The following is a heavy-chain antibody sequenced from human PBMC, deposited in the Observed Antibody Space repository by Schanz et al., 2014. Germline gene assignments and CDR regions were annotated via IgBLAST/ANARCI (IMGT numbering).Heavy chain of an antibody. J-gene: IGHJ3*01. CDR2: IGNGGVTI. Sequence: QVQLVESGGGVVQPGRSLRLSCAASGFPFSDYFMAWIRQPPGRGLEWVSYIGNGGVTIYYADSVKGRFTISRDNSKNSLYLQMNSLETEDTAVYYCTTDNGHFAFDFWGQGTMVTVSS. D-gene: IGHD2-8*01. CDR1: GFPFSDYF. V-gene: IGHV3-11*01. CDR3: TTDNGHFAFDF.